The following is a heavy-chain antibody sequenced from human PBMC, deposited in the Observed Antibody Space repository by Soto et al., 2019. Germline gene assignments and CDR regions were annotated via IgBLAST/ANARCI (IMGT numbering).Heavy chain of an antibody. CDR3: ARAFDDSSGYYGGLGY. J-gene: IGHJ4*02. CDR1: GCSISSGDYY. CDR2: IYYSGST. V-gene: IGHV4-30-4*01. D-gene: IGHD3-22*01. Sequence: SETLSLTCTVSGCSISSGDYYWSWIRKPPGKGLEWIGYIYYSGSTYYNPSLKNRITISVDTPKNQLSLKLSSVTAADTAVYYCARAFDDSSGYYGGLGYWGQGTLVTVSS.